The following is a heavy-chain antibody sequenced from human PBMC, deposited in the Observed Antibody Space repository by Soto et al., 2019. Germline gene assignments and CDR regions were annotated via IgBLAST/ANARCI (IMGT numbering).Heavy chain of an antibody. CDR1: GYSFTNYW. J-gene: IGHJ4*02. CDR3: ARLSDSSGEDY. D-gene: IGHD6-19*01. V-gene: IGHV5-10-1*01. CDR2: IDPGGSQI. Sequence: LKISCRGSGYSFTNYWISWVRQMPGKGLEWMGRIDPGGSQITYSPSFQGHVTISTDKSINSAYLQWSSLKASDTAMYYCARLSDSSGEDYWGQGTLVTVSS.